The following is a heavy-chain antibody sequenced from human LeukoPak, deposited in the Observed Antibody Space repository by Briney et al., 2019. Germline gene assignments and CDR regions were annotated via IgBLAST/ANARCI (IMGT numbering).Heavy chain of an antibody. Sequence: PSETLSLTCTVSGGSVSSGNYYWTWIRQPAGKGLEWIGRIYTRGSTNYNPSLKSRVTISVDTSQNQFSLKLSSVTAADTAVYYCARDRYYYDSSGYRFFDYWGQGTLVTVSS. CDR1: GGSVSSGNYY. V-gene: IGHV4-61*02. CDR3: ARDRYYYDSSGYRFFDY. D-gene: IGHD3-22*01. CDR2: IYTRGST. J-gene: IGHJ4*02.